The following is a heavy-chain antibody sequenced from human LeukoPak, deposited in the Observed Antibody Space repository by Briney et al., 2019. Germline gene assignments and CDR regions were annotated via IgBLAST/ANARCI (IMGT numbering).Heavy chain of an antibody. Sequence: SETLSLTCTVSGGSISSSVYSWAWAWIRQPPGKGLEWIGSIYYSGSTYYNPSLKSRVTISVDTSKNQFSLKVSSVTAADTAVYYCARGYNWNYGMNWFDPWGQGTLVTVSS. CDR1: GGSISSSVYS. CDR2: IYYSGST. J-gene: IGHJ5*02. CDR3: ARGYNWNYGMNWFDP. D-gene: IGHD1-7*01. V-gene: IGHV4-39*07.